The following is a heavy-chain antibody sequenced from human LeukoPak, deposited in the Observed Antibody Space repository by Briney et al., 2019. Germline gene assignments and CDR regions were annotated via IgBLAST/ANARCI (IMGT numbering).Heavy chain of an antibody. Sequence: SETLSLTCTVSGGSISSYYWSWIRQPPGKGLEWLGYIYYSGSTNYNPSLKSRVTISVDTSKNQFSPKLSSVTAADTAVYYCARETGEGAFDIWGQGTMVTVSS. CDR3: ARETGEGAFDI. J-gene: IGHJ3*02. CDR2: IYYSGST. V-gene: IGHV4-59*01. CDR1: GGSISSYY. D-gene: IGHD1-14*01.